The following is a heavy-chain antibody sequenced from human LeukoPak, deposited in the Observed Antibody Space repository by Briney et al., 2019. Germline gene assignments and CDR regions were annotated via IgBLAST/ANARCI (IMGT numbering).Heavy chain of an antibody. J-gene: IGHJ4*01. CDR2: INPNSGGT. V-gene: IGHV1-2*02. CDR3: ARLVSGGWNGASPSPYFDY. CDR1: GYTFTGYY. D-gene: IGHD1-1*01. Sequence: GASVKVSCKASGYTFTGYYMHWVRQAPGQGLEWMGWINPNSGGTNYAQKFQGRVTMTRDTSISTAYMELSRLRSDDTAVYYCARLVSGGWNGASPSPYFDYWGHGTLVTVSS.